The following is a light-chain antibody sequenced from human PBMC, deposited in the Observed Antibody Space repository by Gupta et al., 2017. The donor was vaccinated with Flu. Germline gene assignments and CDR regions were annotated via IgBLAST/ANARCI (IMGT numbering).Light chain of an antibody. Sequence: RVTISCSGTSSHVGNDYVCWSHHLPAPDPNLLLVCENQRPSGVPARFSSSTAGTSASPPTIGLRSEEEADYYWAASDASISGFVFGGGTKLTVL. J-gene: IGLJ2*01. V-gene: IGLV1-47*02. CDR2: CEN. CDR3: AASDASISGFV. CDR1: SSHVGNDY.